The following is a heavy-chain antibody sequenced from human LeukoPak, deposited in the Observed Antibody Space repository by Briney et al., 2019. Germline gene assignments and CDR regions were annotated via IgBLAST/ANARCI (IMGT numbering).Heavy chain of an antibody. D-gene: IGHD6-13*01. J-gene: IGHJ6*03. Sequence: ASVKVSCKASGYTFTSYAMNWVRQTPGQGLEWMGGIIPIFGTTNYAQKFQDRVTITADKSTSTAYMKLSSLRSEDTAVYYCARVVGLTGYSSNWYSGYYYYMDVWGKGTTVTVSS. CDR3: ARVVGLTGYSSNWYSGYYYYMDV. CDR2: IIPIFGTT. CDR1: GYTFTSYA. V-gene: IGHV1-69*06.